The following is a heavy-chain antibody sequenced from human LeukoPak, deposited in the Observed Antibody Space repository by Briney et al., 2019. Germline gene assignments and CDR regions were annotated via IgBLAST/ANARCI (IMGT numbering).Heavy chain of an antibody. CDR2: IYPGDSDT. V-gene: IGHV5-51*07. CDR1: GYTFTNYW. D-gene: IGHD3-16*01. J-gene: IGHJ3*02. CDR3: ARRSYGYAFDI. Sequence: KSGGSLQISCKGSGYTFTNYWIGWVHQMPGKGLEWMGIIYPGDSDTRYSPSFQGQVTISADKSISTAYLQWSSLKASDTAMYYCARRSYGYAFDIWGQGTMVTVSS.